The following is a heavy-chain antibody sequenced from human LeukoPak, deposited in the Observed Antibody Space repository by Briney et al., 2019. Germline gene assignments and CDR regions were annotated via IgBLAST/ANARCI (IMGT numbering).Heavy chain of an antibody. CDR1: GFTFSSYG. Sequence: PGGSLRLSCAASGFTFSSYGMHWVRQAPGKGLEWVAVIWYDGSNKYYADSVKGRFTISRDNSKNTLYLQMNSLRAEDTAVYYCARESAPQKEYFQHWGQGTLVTVSS. J-gene: IGHJ1*01. CDR3: ARESAPQKEYFQH. CDR2: IWYDGSNK. V-gene: IGHV3-33*01.